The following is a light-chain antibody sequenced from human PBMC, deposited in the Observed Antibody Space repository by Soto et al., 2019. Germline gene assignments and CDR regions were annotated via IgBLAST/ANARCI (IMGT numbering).Light chain of an antibody. V-gene: IGKV3-15*01. CDR1: QSVSSN. Sequence: EIMMTQSPATLSVSPGERATLSCRASQSVSSNLAWYQQKPGQAPRLLIYGASTRATGIPARFSGSGSGTEFTLTISSLQSEDFVIYYCQQYNNWPLLITFVQRTRLEIK. CDR3: QQYNNWPLLIT. J-gene: IGKJ5*01. CDR2: GAS.